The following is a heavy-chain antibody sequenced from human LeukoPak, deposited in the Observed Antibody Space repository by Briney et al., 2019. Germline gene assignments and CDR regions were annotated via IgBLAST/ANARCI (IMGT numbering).Heavy chain of an antibody. D-gene: IGHD3-10*02. Sequence: GGSLRLSCAASGFTFSSYAMSWVRQAPGKGLEWISAISGSGGSTYYADSVKGRFTISRDNAKNSLYLQMNSLRAEDTAVYYCAELGITMIGGVWGKGTTVTISS. CDR3: AELGITMIGGV. CDR2: ISGSGGST. J-gene: IGHJ6*04. CDR1: GFTFSSYA. V-gene: IGHV3-23*01.